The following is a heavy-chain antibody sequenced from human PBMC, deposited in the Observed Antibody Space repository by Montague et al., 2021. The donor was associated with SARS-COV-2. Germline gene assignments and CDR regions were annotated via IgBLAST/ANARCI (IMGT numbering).Heavy chain of an antibody. CDR1: GGSINNYY. Sequence: SETLSLTCTVSGGSINNYYWSWIRQPPGRGLEWIGYIYYSGSTEYSPSLKSRVTMSIDTSKNQFSLGLNSVTAADTAVYFCARTTYFALASIHYYVMDVWGQGTTVTVSS. D-gene: IGHD3-9*01. J-gene: IGHJ6*02. CDR3: ARTTYFALASIHYYVMDV. V-gene: IGHV4-59*08. CDR2: IYYSGST.